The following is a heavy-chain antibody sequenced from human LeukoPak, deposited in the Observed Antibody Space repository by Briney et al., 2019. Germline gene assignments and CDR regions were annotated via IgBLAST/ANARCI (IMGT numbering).Heavy chain of an antibody. V-gene: IGHV4-39*01. CDR3: ARSVGNFDY. CDR2: IYYSGST. D-gene: IGHD1-1*01. J-gene: IGHJ4*02. Sequence: PSEPLSLTCTVSGGSISSSSYYWGWIRQPPGKGLEWIGSIYYSGSTYYNPSLKSRVTISVDTSKNQFSLKLSSVTAADTAVYYCARSVGNFDYWGQGTLVTVSS. CDR1: GGSISSSSYY.